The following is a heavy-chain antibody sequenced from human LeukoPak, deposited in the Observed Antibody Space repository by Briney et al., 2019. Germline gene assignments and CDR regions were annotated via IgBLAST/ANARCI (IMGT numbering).Heavy chain of an antibody. D-gene: IGHD3/OR15-3a*01. CDR2: IYSDGSDT. J-gene: IGHJ3*01. CDR1: GFTFSSYT. V-gene: IGHV3-74*03. Sequence: PGGSLRLSCAASGFTFSSYTMNWVRQAPGKGLEWVSRIYSDGSDTTYADSVKGRFIISRDNAKNTLYLQMNSLRGDDTAVYYCATDAGHGFSFWGQGTMVTVSS. CDR3: ATDAGHGFSF.